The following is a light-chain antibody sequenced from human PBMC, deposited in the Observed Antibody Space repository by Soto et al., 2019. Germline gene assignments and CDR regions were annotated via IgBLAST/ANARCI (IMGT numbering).Light chain of an antibody. J-gene: IGKJ4*01. CDR1: QTISTY. Sequence: DIQMTQSPSSLSASVGDRVTITCRASQTISTYLNWYQQKPGKAPRLLIYDASSLLSGVPSRFSGSGSGTEFTLTISSLQPEDFATYYCQQYYSYPLTFGGGTKVDTK. CDR3: QQYYSYPLT. CDR2: DAS. V-gene: IGKV1-39*01.